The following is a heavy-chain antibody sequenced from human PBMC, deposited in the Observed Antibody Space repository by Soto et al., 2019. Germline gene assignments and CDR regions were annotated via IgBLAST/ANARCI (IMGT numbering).Heavy chain of an antibody. V-gene: IGHV3-48*02. J-gene: IGHJ6*02. CDR2: ISGRTNTI. CDR1: GFIFSTDN. CDR3: ARQRDAFGLDV. Sequence: GGSLRLSCVGSGFIFSTDNMNWVRQAPGKGLEWVSYISGRTNTIYYADSVKGRFTISRDNAKNSLFLQMSSLSDDDTAVYYCARQRDAFGLDVWGQGTTVTVSS.